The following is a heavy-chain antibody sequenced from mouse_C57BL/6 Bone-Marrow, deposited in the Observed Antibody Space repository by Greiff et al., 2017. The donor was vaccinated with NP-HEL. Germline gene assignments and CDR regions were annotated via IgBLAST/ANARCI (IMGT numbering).Heavy chain of an antibody. D-gene: IGHD2-2*01. CDR2: ISDGGSYT. CDR1: GFTFSSYA. CDR3: ATYGYDGEAVMMDD. Sequence: EVKLVESGGGLVKPGGSLKLSCAASGFTFSSYAMSWVRQTPEKRLEWVATISDGGSYTYYPDNVKGRFTISRDNAKNNLYLQMSHLKSEDTAMYYCATYGYDGEAVMMDDWGQGTSVTVSS. J-gene: IGHJ4*01. V-gene: IGHV5-4*03.